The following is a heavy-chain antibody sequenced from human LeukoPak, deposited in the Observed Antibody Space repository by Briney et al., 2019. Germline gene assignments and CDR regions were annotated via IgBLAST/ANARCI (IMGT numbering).Heavy chain of an antibody. J-gene: IGHJ5*02. D-gene: IGHD2-2*01. V-gene: IGHV5-51*01. Sequence: GESLKISCKGSGYSFTSYWIGWVRQMPGKGLEWMGIIYPGDSDTRYSPSFQGQVTISADKSISTAYLQWSSLKASDTAMYYCARQGVHCSSTSCYLPPYNWFDPWGQGTLVTVSS. CDR3: ARQGVHCSSTSCYLPPYNWFDP. CDR2: IYPGDSDT. CDR1: GYSFTSYW.